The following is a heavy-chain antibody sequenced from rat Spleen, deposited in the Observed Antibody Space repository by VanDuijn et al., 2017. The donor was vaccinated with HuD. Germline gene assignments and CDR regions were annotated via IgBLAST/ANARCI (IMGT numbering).Heavy chain of an antibody. CDR2: ISYVDRSGHSST. Sequence: EVQLVESGGGLVQPGRSLKLSCVASGFTFNNYWMTWLRQAPTKGLEWVATISYVDRSGHSSTYYRDSVKGRFTISRDNAKNTQYLQMDSLRSEDTATYYCTRRGILRPIGGYFDYWGQGVMVTVSS. CDR1: GFTFNNYW. J-gene: IGHJ2*01. CDR3: TRRGILRPIGGYFDY. V-gene: IGHV5-31*01. D-gene: IGHD1-6*01.